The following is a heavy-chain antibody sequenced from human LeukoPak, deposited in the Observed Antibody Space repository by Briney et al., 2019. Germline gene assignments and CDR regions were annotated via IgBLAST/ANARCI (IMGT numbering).Heavy chain of an antibody. V-gene: IGHV1-69*04. J-gene: IGHJ6*03. CDR2: IIPILSIA. CDR1: GGTFSSYA. D-gene: IGHD2-2*02. CDR3: ASNNCSSTSCYTRDYYYMDV. Sequence: ASVKVSCKASGGTFSSYAISWVRQAPGQGLEWMGRIIPILSIANYAQKFQGRVTITTDESTSTAYMELSSLRSEDTAVYYCASNNCSSTSCYTRDYYYMDVWGKGTTVTVSS.